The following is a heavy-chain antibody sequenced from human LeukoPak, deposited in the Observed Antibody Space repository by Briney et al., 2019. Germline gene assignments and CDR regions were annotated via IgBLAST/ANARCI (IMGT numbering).Heavy chain of an antibody. V-gene: IGHV1-2*02. CDR2: INPNSGGT. CDR3: ARDLARWLQLSQSGY. D-gene: IGHD5-24*01. Sequence: GASVKVSCKASGYTFTGYYMHWVRQAPGQGLEWMGWINPNSGGTNYAQKFQGRVTMTRDTSISTAYMELSRLRSDDTAVYYCARDLARWLQLSQSGYWGQGTLVTVSS. CDR1: GYTFTGYY. J-gene: IGHJ4*02.